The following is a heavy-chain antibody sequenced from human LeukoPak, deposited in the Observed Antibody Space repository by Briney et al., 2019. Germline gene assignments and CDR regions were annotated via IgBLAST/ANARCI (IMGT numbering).Heavy chain of an antibody. J-gene: IGHJ5*02. Sequence: GASVKVSCKASGYTFTSYAISWVRQAPEQGLEWMGWISAYKGNTSYAQKFQGRVTMTTDTSTSTAYMELRSLRSDDTAVYYCARGHRVRGVFSNWFDPWGQGTLVTVSS. CDR1: GYTFTSYA. CDR2: ISAYKGNT. CDR3: ARGHRVRGVFSNWFDP. D-gene: IGHD3-10*01. V-gene: IGHV1-18*01.